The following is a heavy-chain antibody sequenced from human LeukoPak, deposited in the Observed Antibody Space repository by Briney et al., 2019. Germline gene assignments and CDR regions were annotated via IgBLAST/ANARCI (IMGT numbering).Heavy chain of an antibody. Sequence: ASVKVSCKVSGYTLTELSMHWVRQAPGKGLEWMGGFDPEDGETIYAQKFQGRVTMTEDTSTDTAYMKLSSLRSEDTAVYYCARGYHRYYSGSGRWYNWFDPWGQGTLVTVSS. D-gene: IGHD3-10*01. CDR2: FDPEDGET. CDR3: ARGYHRYYSGSGRWYNWFDP. V-gene: IGHV1-24*01. J-gene: IGHJ5*02. CDR1: GYTLTELS.